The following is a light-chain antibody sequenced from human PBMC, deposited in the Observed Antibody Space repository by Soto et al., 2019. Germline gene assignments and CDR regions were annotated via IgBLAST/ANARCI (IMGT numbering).Light chain of an antibody. V-gene: IGKV3-20*01. J-gene: IGKJ1*01. CDR2: GTSAF. CDR3: QQYGSSST. Sequence: DIVLTLSPGTLSLSPGERATLSCRASQSVSSRHLAWYQQKPGQAPRLLLYGTSAFSRATGIPDRFSGSGSGTDFTLTISSLEPEDFAVYYCQQYGSSSTFGQGTNVDIK. CDR1: QSVSSRH.